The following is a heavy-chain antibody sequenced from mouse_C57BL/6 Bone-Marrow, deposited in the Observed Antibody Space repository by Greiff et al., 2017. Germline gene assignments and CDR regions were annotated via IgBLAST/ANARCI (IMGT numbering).Heavy chain of an antibody. CDR2: IYPGNSDT. CDR1: GYTFTSYW. CDR3: TRSNTTVVAPHWYFDV. V-gene: IGHV1-5*01. J-gene: IGHJ1*03. Sequence: EVQLQESGTVLARPGASVKMSCKTSGYTFTSYWMHWVKQRPGQGLEWIGAIYPGNSDTSYNQKFKGKAKLTAVTSASTAYMELSSLTNEDSAVYYCTRSNTTVVAPHWYFDVWGTGTTVTVSS. D-gene: IGHD1-1*01.